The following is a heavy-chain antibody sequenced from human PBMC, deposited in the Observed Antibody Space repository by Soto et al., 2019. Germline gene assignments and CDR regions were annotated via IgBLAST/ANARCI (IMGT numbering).Heavy chain of an antibody. CDR2: IIPIFGTA. Sequence: QVQLVQSGAEVKKPGSSVKVSCKASGGTFSSYAISWVRQAPGQGLEWMGGIIPIFGTANYAQKFQGRVTIPADESTSTDYMELSSLRSEDTAVYYCARDDSGYSSGWYVYWGQGTLVTVSS. V-gene: IGHV1-69*01. CDR3: ARDDSGYSSGWYVY. D-gene: IGHD6-19*01. CDR1: GGTFSSYA. J-gene: IGHJ4*02.